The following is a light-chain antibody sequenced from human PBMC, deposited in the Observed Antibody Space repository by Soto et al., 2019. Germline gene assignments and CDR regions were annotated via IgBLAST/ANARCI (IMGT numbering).Light chain of an antibody. J-gene: IGLJ1*01. Sequence: QSVLTQPRSVSGSRGQSVTISCTGTSRDVGAYKYVSWYQQYPGKAPKLMIYDVTKRPSGVPDRFSGSKSGNTASLTISGLQAEDEADYYCCSYAGSSTFGVLGTGTKVTVL. CDR3: CSYAGSSTFGV. CDR1: SRDVGAYKY. V-gene: IGLV2-11*01. CDR2: DVT.